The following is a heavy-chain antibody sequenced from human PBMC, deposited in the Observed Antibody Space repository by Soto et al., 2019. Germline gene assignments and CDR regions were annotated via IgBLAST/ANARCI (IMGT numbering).Heavy chain of an antibody. Sequence: QVQLVESGGGLVQPGGSLRLSCAASGFTFSDYYMSWIRQAPGKGLEWVSYISSSSSYTNYADSVKGRFTISRDNAKNSLYLQMNSLRAEDTAVYYCARAGYCSGGSCYPPYYFDYWGQGTLVTVSS. V-gene: IGHV3-11*06. J-gene: IGHJ4*02. CDR1: GFTFSDYY. CDR3: ARAGYCSGGSCYPPYYFDY. D-gene: IGHD2-15*01. CDR2: ISSSSSYT.